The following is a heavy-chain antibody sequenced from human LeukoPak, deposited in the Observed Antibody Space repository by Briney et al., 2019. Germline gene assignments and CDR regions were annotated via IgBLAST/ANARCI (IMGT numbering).Heavy chain of an antibody. D-gene: IGHD6-13*01. V-gene: IGHV3-9*01. CDR1: GLTFGDDY. CDR3: AKEGQQDDDAFDI. CDR2: ISWNSGSI. Sequence: GGSLRLSCTASGLTFGDDYMSWFRQAPGKGLEWVSGISWNSGSIGYADSVKGRFTISRDNAKNSLYLQMNSLRAEDTALYYCAKEGQQDDDAFDIWGQGTMVTVSS. J-gene: IGHJ3*02.